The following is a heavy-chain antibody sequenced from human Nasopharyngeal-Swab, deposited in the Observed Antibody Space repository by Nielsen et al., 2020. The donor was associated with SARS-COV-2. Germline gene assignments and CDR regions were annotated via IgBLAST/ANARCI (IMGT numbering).Heavy chain of an antibody. CDR2: IYYSGST. Sequence: SETLSLTCTVSGGSISSYYWSWIRRPPGKGLEWIGYIYYSGSTNYNPSLKSRVTISVDTSKNQFSLKLSSVTAADTAVYYCARDASGSSGWYTGHNWFDPWGQGTLVTVSS. CDR3: ARDASGSSGWYTGHNWFDP. D-gene: IGHD6-19*01. J-gene: IGHJ5*02. CDR1: GGSISSYY. V-gene: IGHV4-59*01.